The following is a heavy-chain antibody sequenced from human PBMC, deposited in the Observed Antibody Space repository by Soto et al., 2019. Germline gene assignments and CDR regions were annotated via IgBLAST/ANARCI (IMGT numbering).Heavy chain of an antibody. CDR1: GFTFSSYC. Sequence: QVQLVESGGVVVQPGRSLRISLAASGFTFSSYCMHRVRQAPGKGLEWGEVIWFDGSNKYYADSVKGRFTISRDNSKNTLSLQRNSLRNEDSAAYYCATTGPYWGQGTLVTVSS. CDR3: ATTGPY. J-gene: IGHJ4*02. V-gene: IGHV3-33*01. CDR2: IWFDGSNK.